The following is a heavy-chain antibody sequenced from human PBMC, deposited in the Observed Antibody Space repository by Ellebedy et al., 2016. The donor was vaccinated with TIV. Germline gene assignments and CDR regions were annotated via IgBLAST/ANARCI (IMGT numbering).Heavy chain of an antibody. CDR1: GGSISSGGYY. Sequence: SETLSLTXTVSGGSISSGGYYWSWIRQHPGKGLEWIGYIYYSGSTYYNPSLKSRVTISVDTSKNQFSLKLSSVTAADTAVYYCASSSSYSSGWWRLGYYYGMDVWGQGTTVTVSS. V-gene: IGHV4-31*03. CDR3: ASSSSYSSGWWRLGYYYGMDV. CDR2: IYYSGST. D-gene: IGHD6-19*01. J-gene: IGHJ6*02.